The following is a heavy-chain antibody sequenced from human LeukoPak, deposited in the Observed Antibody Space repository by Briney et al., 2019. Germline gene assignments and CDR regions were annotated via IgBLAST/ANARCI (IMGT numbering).Heavy chain of an antibody. CDR2: ISAYNGNT. V-gene: IGHV1-18*01. CDR3: ARGDIMGPTNFDY. Sequence: GAPVKVSCKASGYTFTDYDVTWVRQAPGQGLEWMGWISAYNGNTNYAQKLQGRFTMTTDTSTSTAYMELRSLRSDDTAVYYCARGDIMGPTNFDYWGQGTLVTVSS. D-gene: IGHD1-26*01. CDR1: GYTFTDYD. J-gene: IGHJ4*02.